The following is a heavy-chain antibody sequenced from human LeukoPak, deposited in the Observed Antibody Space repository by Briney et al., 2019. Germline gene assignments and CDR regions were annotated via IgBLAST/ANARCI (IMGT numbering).Heavy chain of an antibody. CDR3: AKQIVGASPLDY. J-gene: IGHJ4*02. D-gene: IGHD1-26*01. V-gene: IGHV3-53*01. CDR1: GFTVSSSY. CDR2: IRSGGST. Sequence: GGSLRLSCAASGFTVSSSYMTWVRQAPGKGLEWVSVIRSGGSTVYADSVKGRFTISRDNSKNTLYLQLNSLRAEDTAVYYCAKQIVGASPLDYWGQGTLVTVSS.